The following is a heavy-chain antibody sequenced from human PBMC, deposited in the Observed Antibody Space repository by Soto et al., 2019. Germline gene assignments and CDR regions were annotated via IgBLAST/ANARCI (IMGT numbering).Heavy chain of an antibody. CDR3: VKVLARGVGVPRFYFDS. J-gene: IGHJ4*02. Sequence: ETLSLSCAASGFTFSNSWMHWVRQVSGKGLEWVSRINADGTSTSYADSVKGRFTISRDNAKNTLYLHVNSLRAEDTAVYYCVKVLARGVGVPRFYFDSWGQGALVTVSS. D-gene: IGHD2-2*01. CDR2: INADGTST. CDR1: GFTFSNSW. V-gene: IGHV3-74*01.